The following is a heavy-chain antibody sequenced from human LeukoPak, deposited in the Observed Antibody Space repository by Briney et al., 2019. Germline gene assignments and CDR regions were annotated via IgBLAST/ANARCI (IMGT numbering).Heavy chain of an antibody. J-gene: IGHJ3*02. V-gene: IGHV5-51*01. CDR2: FYPGDSDT. CDR1: GYSFTSYW. Sequence: GESLKISCKGSGYSFTSYWIGWGRRMPGKGLGGWGIFYPGDSDTRYSPSFQGQVTISADKPISTAYLQWSSLKASDTAMYYCARQGYYGSGSYHKDAFDIWGQGTMVTVSS. D-gene: IGHD3-10*01. CDR3: ARQGYYGSGSYHKDAFDI.